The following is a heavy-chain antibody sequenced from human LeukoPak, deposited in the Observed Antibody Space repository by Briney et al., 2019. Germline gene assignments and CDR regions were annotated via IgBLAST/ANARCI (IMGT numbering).Heavy chain of an antibody. V-gene: IGHV1-2*02. D-gene: IGHD3-3*01. CDR2: INPNSGGT. CDR3: ARPTDYDFWSGHQYYFDY. Sequence: GASVKVSCKASGYTFTGYYMHWVRQAPGQGLEWMAWINPNSGGTNYAQKFQGRVTMTRDTSISTAYMELSRLRSDDTAVYYCARPTDYDFWSGHQYYFDYWGQGTLVTVSS. CDR1: GYTFTGYY. J-gene: IGHJ4*02.